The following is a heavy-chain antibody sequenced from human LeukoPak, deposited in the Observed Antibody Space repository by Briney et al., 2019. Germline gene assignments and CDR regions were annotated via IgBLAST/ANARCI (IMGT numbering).Heavy chain of an antibody. Sequence: SETLSLTCTVSGGSISSSSYYWGWIRQPPGKGLEWIGSIYYSGSTNYNPSLKSRVTMSVDTSKNQFSLKLSSVTAADTAVYYCARDAPRADYYDSSGYYYVDYFDYWGQGTLVTVSS. V-gene: IGHV4-39*07. D-gene: IGHD3-22*01. CDR1: GGSISSSSYY. CDR2: IYYSGST. CDR3: ARDAPRADYYDSSGYYYVDYFDY. J-gene: IGHJ4*02.